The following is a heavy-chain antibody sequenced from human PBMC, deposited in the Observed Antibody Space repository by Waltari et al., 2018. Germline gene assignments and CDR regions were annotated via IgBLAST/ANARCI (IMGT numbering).Heavy chain of an antibody. V-gene: IGHV3-23*01. CDR1: GFTFSSYA. CDR3: AKTIVGATPNWFDP. Sequence: EVQLLESGGGLVQPGGSLRLSCAASGFTFSSYAMSWVRQAPGKGLEWVSAMSGSGGSTYYADAVKGRFTNSRDNPKNTLYRQMNILRAEDTAVYYCAKTIVGATPNWFDPWGQGTLVTVSS. CDR2: MSGSGGST. J-gene: IGHJ5*02. D-gene: IGHD1-26*01.